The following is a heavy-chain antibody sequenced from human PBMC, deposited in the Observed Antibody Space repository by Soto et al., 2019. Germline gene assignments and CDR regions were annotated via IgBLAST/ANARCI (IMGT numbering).Heavy chain of an antibody. Sequence: PGGSLRLSCAASGFTFSSYAMSWVRQAPGKGLEWVSAISGSGGSTYYADSVKGRFTISRDNSKNTLYLQMNSLRAEDTAVYYCAKTPYCSSTSCYVFGWFDPWGQGTLVTVSS. CDR1: GFTFSSYA. CDR2: ISGSGGST. D-gene: IGHD2-2*01. J-gene: IGHJ5*02. V-gene: IGHV3-23*01. CDR3: AKTPYCSSTSCYVFGWFDP.